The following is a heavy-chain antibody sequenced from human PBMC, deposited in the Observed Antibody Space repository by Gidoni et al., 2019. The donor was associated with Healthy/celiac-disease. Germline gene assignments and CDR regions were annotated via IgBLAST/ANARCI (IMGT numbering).Heavy chain of an antibody. J-gene: IGHJ4*02. CDR2: IHYSGRP. Sequence: QLQLQESGPGLVKPSETLSPTCTVSGGSISRSSYPWGWIRQPPGKGRDWIGSIHYSGRPYYNPSLKSRVTISVDTSKNQFSLKLSSVTAADTAVYYCARRPYSSSSYYFDYWGQGTLVTVSS. CDR3: ARRPYSSSSYYFDY. CDR1: GGSISRSSYP. D-gene: IGHD6-6*01. V-gene: IGHV4-39*01.